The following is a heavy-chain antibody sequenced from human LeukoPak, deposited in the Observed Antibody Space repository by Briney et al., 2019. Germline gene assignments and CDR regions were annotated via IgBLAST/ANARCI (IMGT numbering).Heavy chain of an antibody. V-gene: IGHV3-23*01. CDR1: GFTFSNNG. Sequence: GGTLRLSCAASGFTFSNNGMNWVRQAPGKGLEWVSGISPSGDITYYADSVKGRFTISRDNSQNTVSLQLNNLRIEDTALYYCAKTSLSDPSGHYYYMDVWGKGTTVTVSS. J-gene: IGHJ6*03. D-gene: IGHD3-3*01. CDR3: AKTSLSDPSGHYYYMDV. CDR2: ISPSGDIT.